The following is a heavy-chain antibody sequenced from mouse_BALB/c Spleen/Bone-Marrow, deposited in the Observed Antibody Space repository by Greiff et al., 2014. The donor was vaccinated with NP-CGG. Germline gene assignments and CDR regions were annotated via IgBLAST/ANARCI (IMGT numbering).Heavy chain of an antibody. D-gene: IGHD1-1*01. V-gene: IGHV5-9-3*01. J-gene: IGHJ2*01. CDR1: GFTFSSYA. CDR2: ISSGGSYT. Sequence: EVKLEESGGGLVKPGGSLKLSCAASGFTFSSYAMSWVRQTPEKRLEWVATISSGGSYTYYPDSVKGRFTISRDNAKNTLYLQMSSLRSEDTAMYYCARHYYGSNYYFDYWGQGTTLTVSS. CDR3: ARHYYGSNYYFDY.